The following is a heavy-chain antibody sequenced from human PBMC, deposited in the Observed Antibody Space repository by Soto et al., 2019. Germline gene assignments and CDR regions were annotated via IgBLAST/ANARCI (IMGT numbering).Heavy chain of an antibody. D-gene: IGHD5-18*01. CDR2: ISAYNGNT. CDR1: GYTFTSYG. CDR3: ARRKGTAMVPDYFFYYMDV. Sequence: QVQLVQSGAEVKKPGASVKVSCKASGYTFTSYGISWVRQAPGQGLEWMGWISAYNGNTNYAQKLQGRVTMTKDTSTSRAYMELRSLRSDDTAVYYCARRKGTAMVPDYFFYYMDVWGKGTTVTVSS. V-gene: IGHV1-18*01. J-gene: IGHJ6*03.